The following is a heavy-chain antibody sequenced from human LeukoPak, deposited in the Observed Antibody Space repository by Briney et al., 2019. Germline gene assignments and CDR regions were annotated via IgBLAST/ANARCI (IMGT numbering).Heavy chain of an antibody. V-gene: IGHV4-59*01. CDR3: ARDGIAVAGSGYYYYYMDV. J-gene: IGHJ6*03. CDR2: IYYSGST. Sequence: SETLSLTCTVSGGSISSYYWSWIRQPPGKGLEWIGYIYYSGSTNYNPFLKSRVTISVDTSKNQFSLKLSSVTAADTAVYYCARDGIAVAGSGYYYYYMDVWGKGTTVTVSS. CDR1: GGSISSYY. D-gene: IGHD6-19*01.